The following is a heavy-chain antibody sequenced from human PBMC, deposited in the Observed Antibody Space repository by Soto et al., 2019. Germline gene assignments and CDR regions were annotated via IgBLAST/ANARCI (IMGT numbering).Heavy chain of an antibody. Sequence: QVQLVESGGGVVQPGRSLRLSCAASGFTFSSYGMHWVRQAPGKGLEWVAVIWYDGSNKYYADSVKGRFTISRDNSKNTLYLQMNSLRAEDTAVYYCASLMGGRVAAAGTRGYMDVWGQGTTVTVSS. V-gene: IGHV3-33*01. CDR1: GFTFSSYG. J-gene: IGHJ6*02. CDR2: IWYDGSNK. D-gene: IGHD6-13*01. CDR3: ASLMGGRVAAAGTRGYMDV.